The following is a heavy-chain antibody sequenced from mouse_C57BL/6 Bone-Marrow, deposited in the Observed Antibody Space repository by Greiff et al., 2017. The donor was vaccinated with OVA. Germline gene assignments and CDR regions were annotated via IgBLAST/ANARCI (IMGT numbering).Heavy chain of an antibody. CDR2: INPSNGGT. CDR1: GYTFTSYW. CDR3: AWGTTVQSCMVFDY. D-gene: IGHD1-1*01. Sequence: VQLQQPGTELVKPGASVKLSCKASGYTFTSYWMHWVKQRPGQGLEWIGNINPSNGGTNYNEKFKSKATLTVDKSSSTAYLQLSSLTSEDSAVYYCAWGTTVQSCMVFDYWGQGTTLTVSS. J-gene: IGHJ2*01. V-gene: IGHV1-53*01.